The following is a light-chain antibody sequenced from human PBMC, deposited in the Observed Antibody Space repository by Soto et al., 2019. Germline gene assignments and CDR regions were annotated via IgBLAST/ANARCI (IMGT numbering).Light chain of an antibody. CDR1: SSDVGGYNY. Sequence: QSVLTQPASVSGSPGQSITISCTGTSSDVGGYNYVSWYQQHPGKAPKLMIYDVSNRPSGVSNRFSGSKSGNTASLTISGLQAEYEADYYCSSSKRISTLVSGTGTKVTV. V-gene: IGLV2-14*01. J-gene: IGLJ1*01. CDR2: DVS. CDR3: SSSKRISTLV.